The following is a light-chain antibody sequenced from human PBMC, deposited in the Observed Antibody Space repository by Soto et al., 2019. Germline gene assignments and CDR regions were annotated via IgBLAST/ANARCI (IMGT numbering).Light chain of an antibody. Sequence: QSVLTQPPSASGTPGQRVTISCSGSSSSIGSNTVNWYQQLPGAAPKLLIYNNNERPSGVPDRFSGSKSGTSASLAINGLPSEDEADYYCATWDDSLNGPVIGGGTKLTVL. CDR3: ATWDDSLNGPV. CDR2: NNN. CDR1: SSSIGSNT. V-gene: IGLV1-44*01. J-gene: IGLJ2*01.